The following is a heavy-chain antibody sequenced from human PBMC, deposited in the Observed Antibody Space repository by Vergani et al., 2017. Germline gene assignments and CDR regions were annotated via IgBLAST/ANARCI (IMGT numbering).Heavy chain of an antibody. CDR3: ARGGRQPALDL. J-gene: IGHJ4*02. CDR2: ISAYNANT. V-gene: IGHV1-18*01. CDR1: GYTLTTFG. Sequence: QVQLVQSGAEVKKPADSVKVSCKSSGYTLTTFGITWVRQAPGQGRQWMGWISAYNANTNFAQKLQGRVFMTTDTSTRTAYMELRSLRSDDTAVYYCARGGRQPALDLWGQGTLLTVSS. D-gene: IGHD2-2*01.